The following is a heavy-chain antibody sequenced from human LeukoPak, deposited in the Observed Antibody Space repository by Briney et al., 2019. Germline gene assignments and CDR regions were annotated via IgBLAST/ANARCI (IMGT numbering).Heavy chain of an antibody. V-gene: IGHV1-46*01. CDR2: INPSGGST. CDR3: ARGGVLRFLEHLDY. Sequence: ASVKVSCKASGDTFSSYYMHWVRQAPGQGLEWMGVINPSGGSTTYAQKFQGRVTMTRDTSTSTVYMELSSLRSEDTAVYYCARGGVLRFLEHLDYWGQGTLVTVSS. D-gene: IGHD3-3*01. J-gene: IGHJ4*02. CDR1: GDTFSSYY.